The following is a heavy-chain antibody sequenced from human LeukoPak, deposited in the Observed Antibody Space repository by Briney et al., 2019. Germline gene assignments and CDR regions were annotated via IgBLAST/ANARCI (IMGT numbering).Heavy chain of an antibody. V-gene: IGHV4-59*08. CDR3: AGHHPRNTVDF. Sequence: PSETLSLTCTVSGGSISSYYWSWIRQPPGKGLEWIAYISDIGSINYNPSLKSRVTISLDTSKNQFSLKLSSVTAADTAVYYCAGHHPRNTVDFWGQGTLVSVSS. D-gene: IGHD2-8*02. CDR1: GGSISSYY. J-gene: IGHJ4*02. CDR2: ISDIGSI.